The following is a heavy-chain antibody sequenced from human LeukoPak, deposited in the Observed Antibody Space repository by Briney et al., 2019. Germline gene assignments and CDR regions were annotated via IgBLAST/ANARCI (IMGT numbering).Heavy chain of an antibody. CDR2: VKIKPEGVTT. D-gene: IGHD3-10*01. V-gene: IGHV3-15*01. CDR3: TTGYGSGNACDY. J-gene: IGHJ4*02. CDR1: GFTFSNAW. Sequence: GGSLRLSCAASGFTFSNAWMSWVRQTPGRGREWVGLVKIKPEGVTTGYAAPVKGRFTISRDDSKNTLYLQMNSLKTEDTAVYYCTTGYGSGNACDYWGQGTLVTVSP.